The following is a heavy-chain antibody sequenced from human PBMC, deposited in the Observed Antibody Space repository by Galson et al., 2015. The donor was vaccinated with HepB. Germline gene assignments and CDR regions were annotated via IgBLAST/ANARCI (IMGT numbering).Heavy chain of an antibody. Sequence: SLRLSCAASGFTFSSYGMHWVRQAPGKGLEWVAFIRYDGSNKYYADSVKGRFTISRDNSKNTLYLQMNSLRAEDTAVYYCAKDKAWTMVRGVMPSPLFYWGQGTLVTVSS. V-gene: IGHV3-30*02. J-gene: IGHJ4*02. CDR2: IRYDGSNK. D-gene: IGHD3-10*01. CDR3: AKDKAWTMVRGVMPSPLFY. CDR1: GFTFSSYG.